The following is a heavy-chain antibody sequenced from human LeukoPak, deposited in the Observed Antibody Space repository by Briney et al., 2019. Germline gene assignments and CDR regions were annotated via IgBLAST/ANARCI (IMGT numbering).Heavy chain of an antibody. Sequence: GGSLRLSCAASGFMFSSNWMSWVRLAPGKGLEWVSAIDSSTTRIYYANSVRGRFTISRDNAKNSLDLQMNSLRAEDTAVYYCVRGGTYCDSTCKGADYWGQGTLVAVSS. CDR1: GFMFSSNW. J-gene: IGHJ4*02. V-gene: IGHV3-21*01. CDR2: IDSSTTRI. D-gene: IGHD2/OR15-2a*01. CDR3: VRGGTYCDSTCKGADY.